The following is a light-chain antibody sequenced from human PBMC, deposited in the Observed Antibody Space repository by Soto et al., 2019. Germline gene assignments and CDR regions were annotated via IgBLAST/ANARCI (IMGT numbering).Light chain of an antibody. CDR3: QQYGTSPLT. CDR1: QSVNSVY. V-gene: IGKV3-20*01. J-gene: IGKJ4*01. CDR2: GAS. Sequence: DIVLTQSPGTLSLSPGDRATLSCRASQSVNSVYLAWYQQRPGQAPRLLIHGASTRATGTPDRFSGGGSGIDFTLTISGLEAEDFAVYYCQQYGTSPLTFGGGTKVEIK.